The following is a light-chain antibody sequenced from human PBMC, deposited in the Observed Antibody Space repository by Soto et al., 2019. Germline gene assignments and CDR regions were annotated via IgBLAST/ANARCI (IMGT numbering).Light chain of an antibody. V-gene: IGLV1-44*01. CDR3: SSYAGSNMVV. Sequence: QSVLTQPPSASGTPGQRVTISCSGWTSNIGTNTVNWYQDLPGTAPKLLIYSNDHRPSGVPDRFSGSKSGTSASLAISGLQAEDEADYYCSSYAGSNMVVFGGGTKVTVL. CDR1: TSNIGTNT. J-gene: IGLJ2*01. CDR2: SND.